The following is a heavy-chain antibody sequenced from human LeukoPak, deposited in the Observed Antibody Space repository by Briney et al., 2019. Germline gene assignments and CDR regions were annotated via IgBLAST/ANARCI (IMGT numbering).Heavy chain of an antibody. J-gene: IGHJ4*02. Sequence: SETLSLTFSVSGGSISSYYWSWIRQPAGKGLEWIGRIYTSGSTNYNPSLKSRVTMSVDTSKNQFSLKLSSVTAADTAVYYCARDHNDFWSGYFAFDYWGQGTLVTVSS. V-gene: IGHV4-4*07. CDR2: IYTSGST. CDR3: ARDHNDFWSGYFAFDY. CDR1: GGSISSYY. D-gene: IGHD3-3*01.